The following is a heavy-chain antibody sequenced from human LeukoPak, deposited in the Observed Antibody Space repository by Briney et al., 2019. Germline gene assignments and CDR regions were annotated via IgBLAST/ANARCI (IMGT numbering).Heavy chain of an antibody. J-gene: IGHJ5*02. CDR2: IYGGGTNT. V-gene: IGHV3-23*01. Sequence: GGSLRLSCAGSGFSFSSFAMTWVRQAPGKGLEWVSTIYGGGTNTFYADSVKGRFTISRDNAKNSLYLQMNSLRAEDTAVYYCARSFDSSSWSNWFDPWGQGTLVTVSS. CDR1: GFSFSSFA. CDR3: ARSFDSSSWSNWFDP. D-gene: IGHD6-13*01.